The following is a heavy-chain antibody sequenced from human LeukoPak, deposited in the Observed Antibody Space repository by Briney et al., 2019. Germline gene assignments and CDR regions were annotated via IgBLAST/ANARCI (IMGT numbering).Heavy chain of an antibody. J-gene: IGHJ3*02. CDR1: GGSISSSNW. D-gene: IGHD6-19*01. CDR3: ARSRLNAFDI. CDR2: IKQDGSEK. V-gene: IGHV3-7*01. Sequence: PSETLSLTCAVSGGSISSSNWWSWVRQPPGKGLEWVANIKQDGSEKYYVDSVKGRFTISRDNAKNSLYLQMNSLRAEDTAVYYCARSRLNAFDIWGQGTMVTVSS.